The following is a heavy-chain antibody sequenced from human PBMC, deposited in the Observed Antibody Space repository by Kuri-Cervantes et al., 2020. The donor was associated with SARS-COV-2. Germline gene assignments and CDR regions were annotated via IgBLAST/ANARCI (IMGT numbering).Heavy chain of an antibody. Sequence: GESLKISCAASGFVFSSYGMHWVRQAPGKGLEWVAFIRYDDSRKYYVPSVEGRFTISRDDSKSTLYLQMSSLRAGDTAVYYCARGMPYYDSSGYYYGELDYWGQGTLVTVSS. V-gene: IGHV3-30*02. J-gene: IGHJ4*02. D-gene: IGHD3-22*01. CDR3: ARGMPYYDSSGYYYGELDY. CDR2: IRYDDSRK. CDR1: GFVFSSYG.